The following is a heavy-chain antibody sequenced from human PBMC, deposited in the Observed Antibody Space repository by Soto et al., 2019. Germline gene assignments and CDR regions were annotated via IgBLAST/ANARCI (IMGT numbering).Heavy chain of an antibody. CDR2: IYYSGST. V-gene: IGHV4-59*01. Sequence: PSETLSLTCTVSGGSISSYYWSWIRQPPGKGLEWIGYIYYSGSTNYNPSLKSRVTISVDTSKNQFSLKLSSVTAADTAVYYCARRYSGNDIYFDYWGQGTLVTVSS. J-gene: IGHJ4*02. D-gene: IGHD5-12*01. CDR3: ARRYSGNDIYFDY. CDR1: GGSISSYY.